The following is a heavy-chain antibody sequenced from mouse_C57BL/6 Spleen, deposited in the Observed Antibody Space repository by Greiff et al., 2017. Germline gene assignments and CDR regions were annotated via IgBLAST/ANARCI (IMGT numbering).Heavy chain of an antibody. CDR1: GFTFTDYY. D-gene: IGHD1-1*01. CDR2: IRNKANGYTT. V-gene: IGHV7-3*01. CDR3: ARFNYYGSSYDGYAMDY. Sequence: EVHLVESGGGLVQPGGSLSLSCAASGFTFTDYYMSWVRQPPGKALEWLGFIRNKANGYTTEYSASVKGRFTISRDNSQSILYLQMNALRAEDSATYYCARFNYYGSSYDGYAMDYWGQGTSVTVSS. J-gene: IGHJ4*01.